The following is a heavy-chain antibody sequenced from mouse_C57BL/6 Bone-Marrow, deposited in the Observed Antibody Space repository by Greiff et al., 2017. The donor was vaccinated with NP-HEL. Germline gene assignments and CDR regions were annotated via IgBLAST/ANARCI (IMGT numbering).Heavy chain of an antibody. J-gene: IGHJ4*01. CDR1: GYSFTGYY. D-gene: IGHD1-1*01. CDR3: TTGGSSPYAMDY. CDR2: INPSTGGT. V-gene: IGHV1-42*01. Sequence: EVQLQQSGPELVKPGASVKISCKASGYSFTGYYMNWVKQSPEKSLEWIGEINPSTGGTTYNQKFKAKATLTVDKSSSTAYMQLKSLTSEDTAVYYCTTGGSSPYAMDYWGQGTSVTVSS.